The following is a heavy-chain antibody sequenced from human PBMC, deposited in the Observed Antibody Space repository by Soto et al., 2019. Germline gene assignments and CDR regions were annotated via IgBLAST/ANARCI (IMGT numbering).Heavy chain of an antibody. J-gene: IGHJ4*02. Sequence: GSGPTLVNPTQTLTLTCTFSGFSLSTSGMCVSWIRQPPGKALEWLALIDWDDDKYYSTSLKTRLTISKDTSKNQVDLTMTNMDAVDTATYYCARNQYGGHPYYFDYWGQGTLVTVSS. CDR2: IDWDDDK. V-gene: IGHV2-70*01. CDR3: ARNQYGGHPYYFDY. CDR1: GFSLSTSGMC. D-gene: IGHD2-15*01.